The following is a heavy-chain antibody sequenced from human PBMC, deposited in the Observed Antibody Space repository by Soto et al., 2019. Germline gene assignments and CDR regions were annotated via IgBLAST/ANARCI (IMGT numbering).Heavy chain of an antibody. V-gene: IGHV4-34*01. D-gene: IGHD2-8*02. CDR3: ARDKITGVFYY. CDR2: INHSGST. Sequence: PSETLSLTCAVYGGSFSGYYWTWIRQPPGTGLEWIGEINHSGSTNYNPSLKSRVTISVDTSKNQFSLKLTSVTAADTAVYYCARDKITGVFYYWGQGTVLTVSS. J-gene: IGHJ4*02. CDR1: GGSFSGYY.